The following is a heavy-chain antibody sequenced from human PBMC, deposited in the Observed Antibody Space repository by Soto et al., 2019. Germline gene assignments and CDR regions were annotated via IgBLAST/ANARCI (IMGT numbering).Heavy chain of an antibody. D-gene: IGHD2-2*01. CDR1: GFTFSSYA. Sequence: GGSLRLSCAASGFTFSSYAMKWVRQAPGKGLEWVSLIGESGTPTYYADSVKGRFTISRDNSGNTLFLEMYSLRAEDTAVYYCARYIPGVRYYGMDVSGQGTTVTVSS. CDR2: IGESGTPT. CDR3: ARYIPGVRYYGMDV. J-gene: IGHJ6*02. V-gene: IGHV3-23*01.